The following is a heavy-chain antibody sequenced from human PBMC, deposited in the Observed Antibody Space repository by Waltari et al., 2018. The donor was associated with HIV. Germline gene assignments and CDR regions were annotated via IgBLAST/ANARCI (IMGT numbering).Heavy chain of an antibody. V-gene: IGHV1-18*01. CDR2: ISPYNGNT. Sequence: VQLVQSGGAVQKPGASVKVSCKDSGYTCIDHGITWVRQAPGQGLEWMAWISPYNGNTDYAQRFQGRVSVTTDTSTNTAYMELRSLRSDDTAVYFCARVAGGDYFDYWGQGTLVTVSS. CDR3: ARVAGGDYFDY. CDR1: GYTCIDHG. J-gene: IGHJ4*02. D-gene: IGHD4-17*01.